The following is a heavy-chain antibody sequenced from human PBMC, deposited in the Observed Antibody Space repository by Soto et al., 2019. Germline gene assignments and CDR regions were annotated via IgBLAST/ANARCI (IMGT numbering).Heavy chain of an antibody. Sequence: QLQLQESGPGLVKPSETLSLTCTVSVGSISSSSYYWGWIRQPPGKGLEWIGSIYYSGSTYYNPSLKSRVTISVDTSKNQFSLKLSSVTAADTAVYYCATIVVVAATHWYFDLWGRGTLVTVSS. J-gene: IGHJ2*01. CDR1: VGSISSSSYY. V-gene: IGHV4-39*01. CDR3: ATIVVVAATHWYFDL. D-gene: IGHD2-15*01. CDR2: IYYSGST.